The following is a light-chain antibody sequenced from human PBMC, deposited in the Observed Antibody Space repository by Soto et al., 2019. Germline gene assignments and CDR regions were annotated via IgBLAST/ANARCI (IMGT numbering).Light chain of an antibody. V-gene: IGLV2-11*01. CDR1: SSDVGGLHS. J-gene: IGLJ1*01. CDR2: DVT. CDR3: CSYAARHVLV. Sequence: QSALTQPRSVSGSPGQSVTISCTGPSSDVGGLHSVSWYQQRPGTAPKLMIFDVTKRPSGVPDRFSGSKSDNTASLTISGLHPEDEADYYCCSYAARHVLVFGNGTKVTV.